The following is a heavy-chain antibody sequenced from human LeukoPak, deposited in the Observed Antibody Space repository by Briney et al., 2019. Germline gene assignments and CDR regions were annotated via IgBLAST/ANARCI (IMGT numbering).Heavy chain of an antibody. D-gene: IGHD1-14*01. J-gene: IGHJ4*02. Sequence: PSETLSLTCTVSGGPISSSSYYWGWIRQPPGKGLEWIGSIYYSGSTYYNPSLKSRVTISVDTSKNQFSLKLSSVTAADTAVYYCARQRPAIDYWGQGTLVTVSS. CDR1: GGPISSSSYY. CDR3: ARQRPAIDY. V-gene: IGHV4-39*01. CDR2: IYYSGST.